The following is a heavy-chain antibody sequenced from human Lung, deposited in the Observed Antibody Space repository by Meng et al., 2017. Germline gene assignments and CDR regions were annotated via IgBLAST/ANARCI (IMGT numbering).Heavy chain of an antibody. CDR1: WASVSSNSAA. J-gene: IGHJ4*02. V-gene: IGHV6-1*01. D-gene: IGHD1-26*01. CDR3: ARDHSGSYYVRFDY. CDR2: TNYRSKWYN. Sequence: QVQLQHSGQGLVKPSQTLSPPCAISWASVSSNSAAWNGIRQSPSRGLEWLGRTNYRSKWYNDYAVSVKSRITINPDTSKNQFSLQLNSVTPEDTAVYYCARDHSGSYYVRFDYWGQGILVTVSS.